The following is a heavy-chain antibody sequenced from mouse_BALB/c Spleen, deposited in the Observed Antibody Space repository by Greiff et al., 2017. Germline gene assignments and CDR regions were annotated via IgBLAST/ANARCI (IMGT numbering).Heavy chain of an antibody. Sequence: VQRVESGAELVRPGASVTLSCKASGYTFTDYEMHWVKQTPVHGLEWIGAIDPETGGTAYNQKFKGKATLTADKSSSTAYMELRSLTSEDSAVYYCARGGKLLCAYGGAGTLGTVSA. CDR2: IDPETGGT. D-gene: IGHD4-1*01. CDR3: ARGGKLLCAY. J-gene: IGHJ3*01. CDR1: GYTFTDYE. V-gene: IGHV1-15*01.